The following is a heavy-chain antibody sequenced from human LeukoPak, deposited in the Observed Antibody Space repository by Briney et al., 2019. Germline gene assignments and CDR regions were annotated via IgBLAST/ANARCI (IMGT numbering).Heavy chain of an antibody. CDR1: GYTFTSYG. J-gene: IGHJ3*02. D-gene: IGHD1-26*01. CDR2: ISAYNGNT. V-gene: IGHV1-18*01. Sequence: ASVTVSCKASGYTFTSYGISWVRQAPGQGLEWMGWISAYNGNTNYAQKLQGRVTMTTDTSTSTAYMELRSLRSDDTAVYYCARGLGSYYRDDAFDIWGQGTMVTVSS. CDR3: ARGLGSYYRDDAFDI.